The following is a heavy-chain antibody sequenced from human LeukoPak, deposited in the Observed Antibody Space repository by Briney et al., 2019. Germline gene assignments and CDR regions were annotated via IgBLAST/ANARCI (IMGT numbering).Heavy chain of an antibody. V-gene: IGHV3-23*01. D-gene: IGHD2-8*01. CDR1: GFTFSTYA. Sequence: AGGSLRLSCTASGFTFSTYAMSWVRQAPGKGLEWVSAITDSGGNTYYAAPVKGRFTISRDNSKNTLYLQMNSLRAEDTAVYYCARAGHCSNGICYTADFDYWGQGTLVTVFS. CDR3: ARAGHCSNGICYTADFDY. J-gene: IGHJ4*02. CDR2: ITDSGGNT.